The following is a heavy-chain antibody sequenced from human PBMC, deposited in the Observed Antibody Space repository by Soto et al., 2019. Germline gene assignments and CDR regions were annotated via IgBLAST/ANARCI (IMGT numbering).Heavy chain of an antibody. CDR1: GFTFSTYA. CDR3: ARDKAHYDSSGWGRFDP. D-gene: IGHD3-22*01. J-gene: IGHJ5*02. CDR2: ISYDGSNK. V-gene: IGHV3-30-3*01. Sequence: GGSLRLSCAASGFTFSTYAMHWVRQAPGKGLVWVTVISYDGSNKYYADSVKGRFTISRDNSKNTLYLQMNSLRAEDTAVYYCARDKAHYDSSGWGRFDPWGQGTLVTVS.